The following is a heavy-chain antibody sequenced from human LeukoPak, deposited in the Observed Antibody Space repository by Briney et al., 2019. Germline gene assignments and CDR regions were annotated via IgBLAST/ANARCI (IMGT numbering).Heavy chain of an antibody. D-gene: IGHD2-2*02. CDR3: AREEAYCSSSSCHIDY. V-gene: IGHV1-2*02. Sequence: GASVKVSCKASGYTFTGYYVHWVRQAPGQGLEWMGWINPNSGGTNYAQKFQGRVTMTRDTSISTAYMELSRLRSDDTAVYYCAREEAYCSSSSCHIDYWGQGTLVTVSS. CDR1: GYTFTGYY. J-gene: IGHJ4*02. CDR2: INPNSGGT.